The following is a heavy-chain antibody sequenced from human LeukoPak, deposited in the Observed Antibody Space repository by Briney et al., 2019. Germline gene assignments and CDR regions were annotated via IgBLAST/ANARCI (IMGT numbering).Heavy chain of an antibody. J-gene: IGHJ4*02. V-gene: IGHV4-59*01. CDR3: ASGYSYGFDY. CDR2: IYYSGST. CDR1: GGSISSYY. D-gene: IGHD5-18*01. Sequence: SETLSLTCTVSGGSISSYYWSWIRQPPGKGLEWIGYIYYSGSTNYNPSLKSRVIISVDTSKNQFSLKLSSLTAADTAVYYCASGYSYGFDYWGQGTLVTVSS.